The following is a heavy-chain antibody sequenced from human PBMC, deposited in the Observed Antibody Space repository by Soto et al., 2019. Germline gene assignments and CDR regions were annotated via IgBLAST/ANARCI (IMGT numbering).Heavy chain of an antibody. CDR1: GGTFNNYV. CDR3: AGRWEGTSCLGHFGY. V-gene: IGHV1-69*06. J-gene: IGHJ4*02. Sequence: QVQLVQSGSEVKKPGSSVRVSCRASGGTFNNYVINWVRQAPGQGLEWMAGIIPIFGTANYAQKFQGRVTSTADKSPSPADMELDSLRSEDTAVYYCAGRWEGTSCLGHFGYWGQGTLVTVSS. CDR2: IIPIFGTA. D-gene: IGHD2-2*01.